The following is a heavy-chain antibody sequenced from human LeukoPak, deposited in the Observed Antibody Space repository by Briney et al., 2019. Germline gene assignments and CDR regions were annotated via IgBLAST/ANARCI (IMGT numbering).Heavy chain of an antibody. V-gene: IGHV3-53*01. Sequence: GGSLRLSCAASGFTVSSNYMSWVRQPPGKGPEWVSVIYSTGSTHYAASVKGRFTISRDNSKSTLYLQMNSLRGEDTAVYYCARGSSSGFELDYWGQGTLVTVSS. CDR3: ARGSSSGFELDY. CDR2: IYSTGST. D-gene: IGHD6-19*01. CDR1: GFTVSSNY. J-gene: IGHJ4*02.